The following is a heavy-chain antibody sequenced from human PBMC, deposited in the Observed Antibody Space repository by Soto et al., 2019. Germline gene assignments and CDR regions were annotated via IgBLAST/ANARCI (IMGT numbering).Heavy chain of an antibody. J-gene: IGHJ3*01. CDR1: GGSISSGGYS. V-gene: IGHV4-30-2*01. CDR3: AKAVKYYDSTGYDAFAV. Sequence: SETLSLTCAVSGGSISSGGYSWSWIRQPPGKGLEWIGYIYHSGSTYYNPSLKSRVTISVDRSKNQFSLTLTSVTAADTAVYYCAKAVKYYDSTGYDAFAVWGQGIMVTVSS. CDR2: IYHSGST. D-gene: IGHD3-22*01.